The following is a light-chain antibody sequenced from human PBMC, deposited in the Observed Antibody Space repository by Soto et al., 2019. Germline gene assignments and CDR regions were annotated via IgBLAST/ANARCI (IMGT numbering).Light chain of an antibody. CDR1: SSDVGGYNY. CDR2: DVS. V-gene: IGLV2-14*03. CDR3: SSYTSSSPNV. Sequence: QSALTQPASVSGSPGQSITISCTGTSSDVGGYNYVSWYQQHPGKAPKLMIYDVSNRPSGVCNRFSGSKSSNTASLTISGLQAEDEADFYCSSYTSSSPNVFGTGTKVTVL. J-gene: IGLJ1*01.